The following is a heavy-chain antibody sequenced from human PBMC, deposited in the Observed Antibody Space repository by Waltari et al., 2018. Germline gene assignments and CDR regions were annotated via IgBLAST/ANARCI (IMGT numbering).Heavy chain of an antibody. V-gene: IGHV4-39*07. D-gene: IGHD3-22*01. CDR1: GGSISSSSYY. J-gene: IGHJ6*02. CDR2: IYYSGCN. CDR3: ARDYYYDSSCYLYGMDV. Sequence: QLQLQESGPGLVKPSETLSLTCTVSGGSISSSSYYWGWTRQPPGKGLEWIGSIYYSGCNSYTPSLSIRVTIAVDTSKNQFSLKLSSVTAADTAVYYCARDYYYDSSCYLYGMDVWGQGTTVTVSS.